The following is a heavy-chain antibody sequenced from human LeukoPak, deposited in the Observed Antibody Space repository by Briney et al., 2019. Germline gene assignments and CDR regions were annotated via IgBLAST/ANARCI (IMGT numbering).Heavy chain of an antibody. V-gene: IGHV4-39*01. CDR3: AILGGQQLLWYFDL. CDR1: GGSISSSSYY. CDR2: IYYSGST. D-gene: IGHD6-13*01. J-gene: IGHJ2*01. Sequence: PTETLSLTCTVSGGSISSSSYYWGWIRQPPGKGLEWIGSIYYSGSTYYNPSLKSRVTISVDTSKNQFSLKLSSVTAADTAVYYCAILGGQQLLWYFDLWGRGTLVTVSS.